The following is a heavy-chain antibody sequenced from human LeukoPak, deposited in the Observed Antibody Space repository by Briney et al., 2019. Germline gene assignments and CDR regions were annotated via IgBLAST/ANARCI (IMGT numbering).Heavy chain of an antibody. CDR2: INGNGDCT. D-gene: IGHD2/OR15-2a*01. CDR3: ARIGLENFYDL. V-gene: IGHV3-64*02. J-gene: IGHJ5*02. Sequence: GGSLRLSCAASGFTFSGFSMHWVRQAPGKGLEYVSAINGNGDCTFYADSVKGRFTISRDNSKNTVYLQMGSLRGDDMAMYFCARIGLENFYDLWGQGTLVTVSS. CDR1: GFTFSGFS.